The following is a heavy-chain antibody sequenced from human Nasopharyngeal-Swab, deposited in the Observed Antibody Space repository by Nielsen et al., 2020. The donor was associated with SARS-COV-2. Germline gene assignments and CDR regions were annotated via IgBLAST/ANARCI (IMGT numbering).Heavy chain of an antibody. V-gene: IGHV3-48*03. CDR1: GFTFSSYE. D-gene: IGHD6-19*01. J-gene: IGHJ6*02. CDR3: ARHTQWLARYYCYYYGMDV. CDR2: ISSSASTI. Sequence: GESLKISCAASGFTFSSYEMNWVRQAPGKGLEWVSYISSSASTIYYADSVKGRFTISRDNAKNSLYLQMNSLRAEDTAVYYCARHTQWLARYYCYYYGMDVWGQGTTVTVSS.